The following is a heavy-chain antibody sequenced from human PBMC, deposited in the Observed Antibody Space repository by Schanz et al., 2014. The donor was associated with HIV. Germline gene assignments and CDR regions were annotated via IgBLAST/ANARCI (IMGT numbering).Heavy chain of an antibody. Sequence: QVQLVQSGAEVKKPGASVKVSCKASGYTFTSQYMHWVRQAPGQGLEWMGWINSDNGTNYAQEFQGRVTMTRDTSIGTAYMELRSLRADDTAVYFCASSRLLWFGELFDNWGQGTLVTVSS. CDR2: INSDNGT. CDR1: GYTFTSQY. V-gene: IGHV1-2*02. D-gene: IGHD3-10*01. CDR3: ASSRLLWFGELFDN. J-gene: IGHJ4*02.